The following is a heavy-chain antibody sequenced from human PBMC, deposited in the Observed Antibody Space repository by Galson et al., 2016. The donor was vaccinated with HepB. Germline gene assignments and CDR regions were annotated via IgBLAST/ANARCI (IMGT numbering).Heavy chain of an antibody. V-gene: IGHV1-3*01. CDR1: GYTFTSYA. CDR3: ARVNRWGGLVDALWY. Sequence: SVKVSCKASGYTFTSYALHWVRQAPGQSLELMGWISAGNGNTKYSHNFQGRVTITRDTSATIAYMELSSLRSEDTAVYYCARVNRWGGLVDALWYWGQGTLVTVSS. J-gene: IGHJ4*02. CDR2: ISAGNGNT. D-gene: IGHD2-8*01.